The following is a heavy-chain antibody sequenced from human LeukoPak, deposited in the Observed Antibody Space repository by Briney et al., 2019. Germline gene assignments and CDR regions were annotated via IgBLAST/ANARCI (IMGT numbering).Heavy chain of an antibody. D-gene: IGHD3-22*01. CDR3: ARSGSNSISGYYY. J-gene: IGHJ4*02. CDR2: IYYSGST. CDR1: GGSISSYY. Sequence: SETLSLTCTVSGGSISSYYWSWIRQPPGKGLEWIGYIYYSGSTNYNPSLKSRVTISVDTSKNQFSLKLSSVTAADTAVYYCARSGSNSISGYYYWGQGTLVTVSS. V-gene: IGHV4-59*12.